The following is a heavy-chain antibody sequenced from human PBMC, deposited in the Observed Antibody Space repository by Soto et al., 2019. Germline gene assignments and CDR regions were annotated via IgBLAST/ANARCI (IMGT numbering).Heavy chain of an antibody. D-gene: IGHD6-6*01. CDR2: INHSGST. CDR1: DGSFSGYY. J-gene: IGHJ5*02. CDR3: ASVNSSSRWFDL. V-gene: IGHV4-34*01. Sequence: PSETLSLTCAVDDGSFSGYYCSWIRQPPGKGLEWIGEINHSGSTNYNPSLKSRVTISVDTSKNQFSLKLSSVTAADTAVYYCASVNSSSRWFDLWGQGTLVTVSS.